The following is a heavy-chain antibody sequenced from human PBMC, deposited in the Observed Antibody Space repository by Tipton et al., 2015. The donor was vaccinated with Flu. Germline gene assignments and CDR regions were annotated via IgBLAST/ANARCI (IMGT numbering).Heavy chain of an antibody. Sequence: SLRFSCKDSGFTFSDYNMNWVRQAPGKGLEWVSHITSSSNTVYYADSVKGRFTISRDNARNSLYLQMNSLRDEDTAVYYCVQGTGVGFDFWGQGTQVTVSS. CDR3: VQGTGVGFDF. D-gene: IGHD1-14*01. CDR2: ITSSSNTV. J-gene: IGHJ4*02. CDR1: GFTFSDYN. V-gene: IGHV3-48*02.